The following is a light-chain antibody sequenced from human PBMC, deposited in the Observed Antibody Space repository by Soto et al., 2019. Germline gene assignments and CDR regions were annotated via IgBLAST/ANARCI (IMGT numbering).Light chain of an antibody. J-gene: IGLJ1*01. V-gene: IGLV2-8*01. CDR3: XXYXXXXXFV. CDR2: EVS. Sequence: QSALTQPPSASGSPGQSVTISCTGTSSDVGGYNYVSWYQQHPGKAPKLMIYEVSKRPSGVPDRFSGSKSGNTASLTVSWLQAEDXADYYCXXYXXXXXFVFXXGT. CDR1: SSDVGGYNY.